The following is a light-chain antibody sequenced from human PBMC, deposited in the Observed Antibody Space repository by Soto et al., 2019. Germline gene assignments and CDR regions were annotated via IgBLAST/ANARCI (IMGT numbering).Light chain of an antibody. CDR2: GAS. J-gene: IGKJ1*01. CDR1: QSVSSSN. Sequence: DIVLTQSPDTLSLSPGERATLSCRASQSVSSSNFAWYQQKPAQAPRLLIYGASRRAPGIPGRFSGSGSGTDFTLTISRLEPEDFAVYYCQQYLTSPKTFGQGTKV. V-gene: IGKV3-20*01. CDR3: QQYLTSPKT.